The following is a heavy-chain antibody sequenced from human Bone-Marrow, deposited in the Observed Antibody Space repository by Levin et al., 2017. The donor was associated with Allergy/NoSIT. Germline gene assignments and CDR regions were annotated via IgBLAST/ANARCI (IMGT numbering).Heavy chain of an antibody. Sequence: ASVKVSCAASGFTLGNYWMTWVRQAPGKGLEWVASMSQDGGEKYYVDSVKGRFTMSRDNAKNSLSLQMNNLRGEDTAVYYCARDPGGYDYWGQGTLVTVSS. CDR3: ARDPGGYDY. V-gene: IGHV3-7*01. D-gene: IGHD4-23*01. CDR2: MSQDGGEK. CDR1: GFTLGNYW. J-gene: IGHJ4*02.